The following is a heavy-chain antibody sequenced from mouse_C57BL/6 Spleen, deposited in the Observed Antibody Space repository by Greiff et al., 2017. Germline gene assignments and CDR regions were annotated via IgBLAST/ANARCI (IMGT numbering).Heavy chain of an antibody. CDR2: INPNNGGT. V-gene: IGHV1-22*01. J-gene: IGHJ3*01. D-gene: IGHD4-1*01. CDR3: ARPLTGAWFAY. Sequence: VQLQQSGPELVKPGASVTMSCKASGYTFTDYNMHWVKQSHGKSLEWIGYINPNNGGTSYNQKFKGKATLTVNKSSSTAYMELRSLTSEDSAVYYCARPLTGAWFAYWGQGTLVTVSA. CDR1: GYTFTDYN.